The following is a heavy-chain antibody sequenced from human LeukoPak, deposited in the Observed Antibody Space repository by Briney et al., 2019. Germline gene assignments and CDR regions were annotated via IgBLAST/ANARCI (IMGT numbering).Heavy chain of an antibody. V-gene: IGHV3-48*01. CDR2: ISSSSSTI. J-gene: IGHJ4*02. CDR1: GFTFSSYS. D-gene: IGHD2-2*01. CDR3: ARDLWCSSTSCYGSFDY. Sequence: GESLRLSCAASGFTFSSYSMNWVRQAPGKGLEWVSYISSSSSTIYYADSVKGRFTISRDNAKNSLYLQMNSLRAEDTAVYYCARDLWCSSTSCYGSFDYWGQGTLVTVSS.